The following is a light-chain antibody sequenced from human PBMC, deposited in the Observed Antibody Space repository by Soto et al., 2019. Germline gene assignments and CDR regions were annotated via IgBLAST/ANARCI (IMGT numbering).Light chain of an antibody. J-gene: IGKJ2*01. Sequence: EIVLTQSPATLSLSPGERATLSCRASQSVSSYLAWYQQKPGQAPRLLIYDASDRATGIPARFSGSGSGTAFTRTISSLEPEDFAVYYCQQRSNWPPYTFGQGTKLEIK. CDR3: QQRSNWPPYT. CDR2: DAS. V-gene: IGKV3-11*01. CDR1: QSVSSY.